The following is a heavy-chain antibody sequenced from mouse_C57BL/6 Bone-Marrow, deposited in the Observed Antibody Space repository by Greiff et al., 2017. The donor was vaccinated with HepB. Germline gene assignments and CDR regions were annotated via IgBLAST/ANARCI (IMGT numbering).Heavy chain of an antibody. V-gene: IGHV6-3*01. CDR3: TGGIYYDYDGFAY. D-gene: IGHD2-4*01. CDR1: GFTFSNYW. CDR2: IRLKSDNYAT. J-gene: IGHJ3*01. Sequence: EVHLVESGGGLVQPGGSMKLSCVASGFTFSNYWMNWVRQSPEKGLEWVAQIRLKSDNYATHYAESVKGRFTISRDDSKSSVYLQMNNLRAEDTGIYYCTGGIYYDYDGFAYWGQGTLVTVSA.